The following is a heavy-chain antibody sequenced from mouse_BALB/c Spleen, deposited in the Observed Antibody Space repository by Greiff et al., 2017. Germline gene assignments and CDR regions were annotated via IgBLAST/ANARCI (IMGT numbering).Heavy chain of an antibody. D-gene: IGHD1-1*01. Sequence: EVQLQESGGGLVKPGGSLKLSCAASGFTFSSYAMSWVRQTPEKRLEWVATISSGGSYTYYPDSVKGRFTISRDNAKNTLYLQMSSLRSEDTAMYYCARHYYGSSYPYYYAMDYWGQGTSVTVSS. CDR1: GFTFSSYA. J-gene: IGHJ4*01. CDR2: ISSGGSYT. CDR3: ARHYYGSSYPYYYAMDY. V-gene: IGHV5-9-3*01.